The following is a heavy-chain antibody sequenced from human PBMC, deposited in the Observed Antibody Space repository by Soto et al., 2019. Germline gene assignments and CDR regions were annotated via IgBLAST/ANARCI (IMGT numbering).Heavy chain of an antibody. CDR1: GDSVRSGIYY. D-gene: IGHD3-22*01. Sequence: PSDTLSLTCTLSGDSVRSGIYYWSWIRQPPGKRLELIGFIDYSGSTNHNPSLKSRVTISIDTSKNQFSLKLKSVTAADTAGYYCARVGDHSSNYLSRWLEPWGQGNLVT. V-gene: IGHV4-61*01. CDR2: IDYSGST. CDR3: ARVGDHSSNYLSRWLEP. J-gene: IGHJ5*02.